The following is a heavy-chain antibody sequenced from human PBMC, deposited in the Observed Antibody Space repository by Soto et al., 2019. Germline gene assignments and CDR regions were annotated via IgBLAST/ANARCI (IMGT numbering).Heavy chain of an antibody. CDR1: AFTFNTYA. Sequence: EVQLLESGGGLVQPGGSLRLSGAASAFTFNTYAMGWVRQAPGKGLEWVSAISVSGGGTYYADSVKGRFTISRDTSKNTLYLQMNRLRADDTVVYYCAKSGGASTYYFDYWGRGTLVTVSS. V-gene: IGHV3-23*01. D-gene: IGHD1-26*01. CDR2: ISVSGGGT. J-gene: IGHJ4*02. CDR3: AKSGGASTYYFDY.